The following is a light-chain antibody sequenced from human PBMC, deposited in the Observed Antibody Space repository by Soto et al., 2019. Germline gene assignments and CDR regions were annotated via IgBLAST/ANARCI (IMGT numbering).Light chain of an antibody. V-gene: IGKV4-1*01. J-gene: IGKJ4*01. CDR1: QSVLYDFNNNNY. CDR3: NQYYTXPLT. Sequence: DIVMTQSPDFLGVSLGERATINCQSNQSVLYDFNNNNYLAWYQQKPLQPLNKIIHWGSVRYYGVPDRFSGSGYATDFTLTISRVQVEDVAVYYCNQYYTXPLTCGGGTKV. CDR2: WGS.